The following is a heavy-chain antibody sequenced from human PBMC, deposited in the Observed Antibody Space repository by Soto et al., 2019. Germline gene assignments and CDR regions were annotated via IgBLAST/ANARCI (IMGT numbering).Heavy chain of an antibody. V-gene: IGHV5-10-1*01. Sequence: PGESLKISCKGSGYSFTSYWISWVRQMPGKGLEWMGNINPNDSYTSYSPSFQGHVTISADKSISTAYLQWSSLKASDTAMYYCVRLSNSWYFDYWGQGTLVTVSS. CDR1: GYSFTSYW. CDR2: INPNDSYT. D-gene: IGHD6-13*01. J-gene: IGHJ4*02. CDR3: VRLSNSWYFDY.